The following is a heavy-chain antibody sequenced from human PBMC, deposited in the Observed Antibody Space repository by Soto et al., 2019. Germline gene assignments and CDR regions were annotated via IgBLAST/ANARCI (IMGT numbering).Heavy chain of an antibody. Sequence: EVHLLESGGGLVQPGGSLRLSCAASGFTFSSFAMSWVRQAPGKGLEWVSAISGSGGSTYYADSVKGRFTISRDNSKNTLYLQMNSLRAEDTAVYYCAKIAAIFKNSDYWGQGTVVTVSS. V-gene: IGHV3-23*01. J-gene: IGHJ4*02. D-gene: IGHD3-3*01. CDR1: GFTFSSFA. CDR2: ISGSGGST. CDR3: AKIAAIFKNSDY.